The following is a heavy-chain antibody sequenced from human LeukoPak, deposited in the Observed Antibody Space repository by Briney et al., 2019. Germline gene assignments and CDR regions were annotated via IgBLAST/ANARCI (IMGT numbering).Heavy chain of an antibody. Sequence: PSETLSVTCAVYGGSFSGYHWSWIRQPPGEGLGWIGEINNSGSTNYNPSRKSRVTISVDTSKNQFSLKLRSVTAADTAVYFCARGNEDYFDSWGQGTLVTVSS. V-gene: IGHV4-34*01. D-gene: IGHD1-1*01. J-gene: IGHJ4*02. CDR2: INNSGST. CDR1: GGSFSGYH. CDR3: ARGNEDYFDS.